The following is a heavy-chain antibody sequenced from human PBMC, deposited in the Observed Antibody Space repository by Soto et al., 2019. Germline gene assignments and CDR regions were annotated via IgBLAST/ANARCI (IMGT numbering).Heavy chain of an antibody. CDR2: IIPILGIA. CDR3: ARDRVVATTHYYYYMDV. D-gene: IGHD5-12*01. V-gene: IGHV1-69*04. J-gene: IGHJ6*03. CDR1: GGTFSSYT. Sequence: ASVKVSCKASGGTFSSYTISWVRQAPGQGLEWMGRIIPILGIANYAQKFQGRVTITADKSTSTAYMELSSLRSEDTAVYYCARDRVVATTHYYYYMDVWGKGTTVTVSS.